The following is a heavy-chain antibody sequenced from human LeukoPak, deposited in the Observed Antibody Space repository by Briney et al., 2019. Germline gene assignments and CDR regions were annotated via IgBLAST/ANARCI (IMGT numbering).Heavy chain of an antibody. CDR1: GGSITNTNY. CDR3: AREGGPYRPLDY. J-gene: IGHJ4*02. V-gene: IGHV4-4*02. Sequence: PSETLSLTCGVSGGSITNTNYWTWVRQPPGKGLEWIGEVNLQGYTNYNPSLMGRVAISVDTSENHISLQLTSVTAADTAVYYCAREGGPYRPLDYSGQGTLVTVSS. CDR2: VNLQGYT.